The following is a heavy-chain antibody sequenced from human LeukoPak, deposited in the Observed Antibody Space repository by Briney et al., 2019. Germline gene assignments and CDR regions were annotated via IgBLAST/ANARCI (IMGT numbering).Heavy chain of an antibody. J-gene: IGHJ4*02. CDR3: ARDPVSTALQINSDY. CDR2: ISYDGSNK. D-gene: IGHD5-18*01. Sequence: GGSLRLSCAASGFTFSSYAMRWVRQAPGKGLEWVAVISYDGSNKYYADSVKGRFTIPRDNSKNTLYLQMNSLRAEDTALYYCARDPVSTALQINSDYWGQGTLVTVSS. CDR1: GFTFSSYA. V-gene: IGHV3-30-3*01.